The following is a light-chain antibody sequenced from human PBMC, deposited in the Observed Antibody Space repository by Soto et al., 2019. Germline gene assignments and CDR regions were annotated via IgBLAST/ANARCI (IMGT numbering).Light chain of an antibody. Sequence: QSALTQPASVSGSPGQSITISCTGTSSDVGAYNYVSWYQQYPGKAPKLLIYDVSNRHSGVSNRFSGSKSGNTASLTISGLQAEDEADYYCSSYTSTTPVIFGGGTKVTVL. CDR3: SSYTSTTPVI. V-gene: IGLV2-14*01. J-gene: IGLJ2*01. CDR1: SSDVGAYNY. CDR2: DVS.